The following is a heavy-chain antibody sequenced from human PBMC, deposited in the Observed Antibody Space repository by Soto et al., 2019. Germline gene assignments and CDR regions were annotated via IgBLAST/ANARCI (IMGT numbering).Heavy chain of an antibody. Sequence: QVHLVQSGADGRKSGSSVRVSCTASGGGTLSNDAISWVRQATGQGLEWLGRISPFFGTTDYSQSFKGRRTMTADASTGTDYMDLGSIKSDETAVYYCAREVVTETTWGSFDSWGQGTLVTVSS. CDR3: AREVVTETTWGSFDS. D-gene: IGHD2-21*02. CDR1: GGGTLSNDA. J-gene: IGHJ4*02. V-gene: IGHV1-69*01. CDR2: ISPFFGTT.